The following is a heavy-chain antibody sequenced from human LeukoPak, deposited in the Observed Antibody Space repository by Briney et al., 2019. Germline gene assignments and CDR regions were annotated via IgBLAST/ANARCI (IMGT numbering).Heavy chain of an antibody. D-gene: IGHD3-16*02. V-gene: IGHV3-66*03. CDR1: GFTVSSNS. CDR2: IYSDNT. Sequence: PGGSLRLSCTVSGFTVSSNSMSWVRQAPGKGLEWVSFIYSDNTHYSDSVKGRFTISRDNSKNTLYLQMNSLRAEDTAVYYCAKARGRASIYDYVWGSYRLDYYYMDVWGKGTTVTISS. J-gene: IGHJ6*03. CDR3: AKARGRASIYDYVWGSYRLDYYYMDV.